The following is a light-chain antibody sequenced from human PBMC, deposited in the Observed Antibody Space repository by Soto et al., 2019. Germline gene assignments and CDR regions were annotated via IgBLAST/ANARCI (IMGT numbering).Light chain of an antibody. CDR1: SSDVGRYNS. CDR2: EVS. Sequence: QSSLTQPASVSGSPGHSITVSCTGTSSDVGRYNSVSCYPQHPGKPPKLIIYEVSNRPSVVSAHFSDSKSRNTASLTTSGLQAEDEADYYCSSYTSTSSYVFATGTKVTVL. J-gene: IGLJ1*01. CDR3: SSYTSTSSYV. V-gene: IGLV2-14*03.